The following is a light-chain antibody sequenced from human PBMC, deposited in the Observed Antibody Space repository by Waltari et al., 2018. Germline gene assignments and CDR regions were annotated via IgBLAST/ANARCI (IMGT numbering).Light chain of an antibody. Sequence: QSALTQPPSVSGSPGQSVTISCTGTNSDIGRYNTVSWYKPPPGTAPKLMVYEVSNRPSGVPDRFSGSKSGNTASLTISGLQAEDEADYYCSSYTSSITLLFGGGTKLTVL. V-gene: IGLV2-18*02. J-gene: IGLJ2*01. CDR2: EVS. CDR1: NSDIGRYNT. CDR3: SSYTSSITLL.